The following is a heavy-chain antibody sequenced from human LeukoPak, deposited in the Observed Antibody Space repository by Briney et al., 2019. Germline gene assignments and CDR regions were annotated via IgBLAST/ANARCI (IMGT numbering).Heavy chain of an antibody. CDR2: IKSKTDGGTT. Sequence: GGSLRLSCAASGFTFSTYWMTWVRQAPGKGLEWVGRIKSKTDGGTTDYAAPVKGRFTISRDDSKNTLYLQMNSLKTEDTAVYYCTTVSVNDYGDYVVRWGQGTLVTVSS. CDR3: TTVSVNDYGDYVVR. CDR1: GFTFSTYW. D-gene: IGHD4-17*01. V-gene: IGHV3-15*01. J-gene: IGHJ4*02.